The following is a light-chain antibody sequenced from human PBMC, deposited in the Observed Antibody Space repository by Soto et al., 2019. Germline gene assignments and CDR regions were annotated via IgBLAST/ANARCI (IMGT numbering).Light chain of an antibody. Sequence: QSVLTQPPSASGSPGQSVTISCTGTSSGVGGYNYVSWYQHHPGKAPKLIIYEVYKRPSGVPDRFSGSKSGNTAALTVSGLQAEDEADYYCSSYVGTNSYVFGTGTKVTVL. CDR3: SSYVGTNSYV. CDR2: EVY. V-gene: IGLV2-8*01. CDR1: SSGVGGYNY. J-gene: IGLJ1*01.